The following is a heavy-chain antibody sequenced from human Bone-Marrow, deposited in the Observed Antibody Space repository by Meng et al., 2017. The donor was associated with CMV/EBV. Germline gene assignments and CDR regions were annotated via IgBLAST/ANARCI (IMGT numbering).Heavy chain of an antibody. D-gene: IGHD2-8*01. CDR3: ARGHCSRSTCYNGAFDI. CDR1: GGSISSYY. CDR2: IYYSGST. V-gene: IGHV4-59*01. J-gene: IGHJ3*02. Sequence: SETLSLTCTVSGGSISSYYWSWIRQPPGKGLEWIGYIYYSGSTNYNPSLKSRVTISVDTSKNQFSLKLSSVTAADTAVYFCARGHCSRSTCYNGAFDIWGQGTMVTVSS.